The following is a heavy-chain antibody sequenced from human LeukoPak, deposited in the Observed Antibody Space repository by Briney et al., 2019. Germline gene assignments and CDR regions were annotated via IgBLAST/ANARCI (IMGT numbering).Heavy chain of an antibody. V-gene: IGHV1-69*01. CDR1: GGTFSSYA. Sequence: GASVKVSCKASGGTFSSYAIIWVRQAPGQGLEWMGGIIPIFGSANYAQKFQGRVTITADESTSTAYMELSSLRSEDTAVYYCAREVAAAGTGWFDPWGQGTLVTVSS. CDR2: IIPIFGSA. D-gene: IGHD6-13*01. J-gene: IGHJ5*02. CDR3: AREVAAAGTGWFDP.